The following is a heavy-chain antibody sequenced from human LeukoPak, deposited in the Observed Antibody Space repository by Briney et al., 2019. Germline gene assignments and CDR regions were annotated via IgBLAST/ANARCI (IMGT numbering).Heavy chain of an antibody. Sequence: GRSLRLSCAASGXPFSSYGMHWVRQAPGKGLEWVAVLSYDGSNEYYADSVKGRFTISRDNSKNTLYLQMNSLRVEDTAVYYCAGSWFYRDYFEYWGQGTLVTVSS. CDR3: AGSWFYRDYFEY. J-gene: IGHJ4*02. V-gene: IGHV3-30*03. CDR2: LSYDGSNE. D-gene: IGHD3-10*01. CDR1: GXPFSSYG.